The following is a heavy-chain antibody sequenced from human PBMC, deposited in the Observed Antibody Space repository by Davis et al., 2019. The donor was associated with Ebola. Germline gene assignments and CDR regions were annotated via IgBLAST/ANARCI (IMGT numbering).Heavy chain of an antibody. J-gene: IGHJ6*02. CDR1: GYTFTSYG. Sequence: ASVKVSCKASGYTFTSYGISWVRQAPGQGLEWMGWISAYNGNTNYAQKFQGRVTMTTDTSTSTAYMELRSLRSDDTAVYYCAIGTVWFRELLMSYYYYGMDVWGQGTTVTVSS. CDR2: ISAYNGNT. CDR3: AIGTVWFRELLMSYYYYGMDV. V-gene: IGHV1-18*01. D-gene: IGHD3-10*01.